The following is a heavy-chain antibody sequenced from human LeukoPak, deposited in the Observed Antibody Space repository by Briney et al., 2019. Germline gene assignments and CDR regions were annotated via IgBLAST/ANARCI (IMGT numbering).Heavy chain of an antibody. V-gene: IGHV3-20*04. J-gene: IGHJ6*03. D-gene: IGHD6-13*01. CDR3: AGGYSSSYYYYYYMDV. Sequence: GGSLRLSCAASGFTFDDYGMSWVRQAPGKGLEWVSGINWNGGSTGYADSVKGRFTISRDNAKNSLYLQMNSLRAEDTALYYCAGGYSSSYYYYYYMDVWGKGTTVTVSS. CDR2: INWNGGST. CDR1: GFTFDDYG.